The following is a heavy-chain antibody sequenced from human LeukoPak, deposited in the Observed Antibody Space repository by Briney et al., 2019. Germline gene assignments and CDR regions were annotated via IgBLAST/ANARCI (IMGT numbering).Heavy chain of an antibody. CDR3: ERDLSFSPDH. V-gene: IGHV3-74*01. J-gene: IGHJ4*02. CDR1: GFTLSSSW. Sequence: GGSLRLSCAGSGFTLSSSWMHWVRQAPGKGPVWVAHVSPDGNLANYADSVKGRFTISRDNAKNTLFLQMNSLRAEDTAVYYCERDLSFSPDHWGQGTLATVSS. CDR2: VSPDGNLA.